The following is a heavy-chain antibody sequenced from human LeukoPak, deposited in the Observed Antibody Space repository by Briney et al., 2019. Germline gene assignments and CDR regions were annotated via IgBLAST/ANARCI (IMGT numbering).Heavy chain of an antibody. V-gene: IGHV1-69*13. CDR3: ARVSSNYYYYYMDV. Sequence: WASVKVSCKASGGTFSSYAISWVRQAPGQGLEWMGRIIPIFGTANYAQKFQGRVTITADESTSTAYMELSSLRSEDTAVYYCARVSSNYYYYYMDVWGKGTTVTVSS. CDR1: GGTFSSYA. J-gene: IGHJ6*03. CDR2: IIPIFGTA. D-gene: IGHD4-11*01.